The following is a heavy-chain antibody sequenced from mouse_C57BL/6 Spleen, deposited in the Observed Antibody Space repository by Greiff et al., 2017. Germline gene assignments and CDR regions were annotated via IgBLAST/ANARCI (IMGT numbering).Heavy chain of an antibody. V-gene: IGHV1-55*01. D-gene: IGHD2-3*01. CDR1: GYTFTSYW. Sequence: QVQLQQPGAELVKPGASVKMSCKASGYTFTSYWITWVKQRPGQGLEWIGDIYPGSGSTNYNEKFKSKATLTVDTSSSTAYMQLSSLTSEDSAVYYCARRDGYYEGNYAMDYWGQGTSVTVSS. J-gene: IGHJ4*01. CDR2: IYPGSGST. CDR3: ARRDGYYEGNYAMDY.